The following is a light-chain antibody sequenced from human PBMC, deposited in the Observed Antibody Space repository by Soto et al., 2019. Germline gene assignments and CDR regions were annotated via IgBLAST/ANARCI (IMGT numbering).Light chain of an antibody. V-gene: IGKV1-5*03. CDR1: QIINTW. Sequence: DIQMTQSPSTLSASVGDRVTITCRASQIINTWLAWYQQKPGKAPKLLIYRASNLVSGVPSRFSGSGSGTEFTLTISILQPDDFSIYYCQQYETYSGTFGPGTKVDL. J-gene: IGKJ3*01. CDR2: RAS. CDR3: QQYETYSGT.